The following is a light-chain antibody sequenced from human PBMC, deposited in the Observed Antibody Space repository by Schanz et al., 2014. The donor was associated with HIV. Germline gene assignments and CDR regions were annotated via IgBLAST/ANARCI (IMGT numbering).Light chain of an antibody. Sequence: IQMTQSPATLYASVGDRVTLSCRASQSVSKWLAWYQQKPGKAPKLLIQAASNLQGGVPSRFSGSGSGTEFTLTITSLQPDDFATYYCQQYDRFPTFGQGTKVE. CDR2: AAS. V-gene: IGKV1-5*03. CDR3: QQYDRFPT. CDR1: QSVSKW. J-gene: IGKJ1*01.